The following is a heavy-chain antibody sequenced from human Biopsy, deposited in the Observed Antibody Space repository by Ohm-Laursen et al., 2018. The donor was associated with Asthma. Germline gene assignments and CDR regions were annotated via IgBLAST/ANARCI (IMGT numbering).Heavy chain of an antibody. V-gene: IGHV5-51*01. J-gene: IGHJ4*02. CDR3: ARHYSLTTVTTLNDY. CDR1: GFTFTSYW. D-gene: IGHD4-11*01. CDR2: IYPGDSDT. Sequence: ESLRISCKASGFTFTSYWIAWVRQMPGKGLEWVGIIYPGDSDTRYSPSFQGQVTILADKSITTAYLQWSSLKASDTAMYYCARHYSLTTVTTLNDYWGQGTLVTVSS.